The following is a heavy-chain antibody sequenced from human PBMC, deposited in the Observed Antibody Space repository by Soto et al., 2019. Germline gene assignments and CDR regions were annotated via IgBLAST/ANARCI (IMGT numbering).Heavy chain of an antibody. CDR3: AKFYCISTTWQTPAAKSTGGFEI. CDR2: LRASGLNT. J-gene: IGHJ3*02. V-gene: IGHV3-23*01. D-gene: IGHD2-2*01. CDR1: GFTFSSYA. Sequence: DVQLLESGGGLGHPGGSLRLSCAASGFTFSSYAMSWVRQAPGKGLEWVSALRASGLNTYYADSVRGRSTISRDNFKKTVDLQMNSLRVEDTAVYYCAKFYCISTTWQTPAAKSTGGFEIWGQGTMVTVS.